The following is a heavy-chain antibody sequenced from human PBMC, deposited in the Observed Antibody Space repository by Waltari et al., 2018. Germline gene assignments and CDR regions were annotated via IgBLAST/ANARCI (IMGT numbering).Heavy chain of an antibody. Sequence: EVQLVESGGGLIQPGGSLRLSCAASGFNVGNTYMTGVRQAPGEGLEWVSLIYSQGDTSDADSVKGRFTISRDSSRNTLYLQMNSLRAEDTAVYYCAARALHAPYWGQGALVTVSS. CDR1: GFNVGNTY. CDR2: IYSQGDT. V-gene: IGHV3-53*01. CDR3: AARALHAPY. J-gene: IGHJ4*02.